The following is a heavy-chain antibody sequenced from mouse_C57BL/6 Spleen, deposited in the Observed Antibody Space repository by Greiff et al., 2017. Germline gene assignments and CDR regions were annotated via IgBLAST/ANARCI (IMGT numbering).Heavy chain of an antibody. J-gene: IGHJ3*01. CDR2: IYPGSGST. Sequence: VQLQQPGAELVKPGASVKMSCKASGYTFTSYWITWVKQRPGQGLEWIGDIYPGSGSTNYNEKFKSKATLTVDTSSSTAYMQLSSLTSEDSAVYYCAREFTTVVARGFAYWGQGTLVTVSA. D-gene: IGHD1-1*01. CDR1: GYTFTSYW. V-gene: IGHV1-55*01. CDR3: AREFTTVVARGFAY.